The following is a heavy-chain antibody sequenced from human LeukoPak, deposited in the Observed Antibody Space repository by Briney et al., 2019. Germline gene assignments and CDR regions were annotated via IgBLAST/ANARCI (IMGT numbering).Heavy chain of an antibody. CDR2: TNPNSGGT. Sequence: GASVKVSCKASGYTFTGYYMHWVRQAPGQGLEWMGWTNPNSGGTNYAQKFQGRVTMTRDTSISTAYMELSRLRSDDTAVYYCARAASIAAWGHDDWFDPWGQGTLVTVSS. V-gene: IGHV1-2*02. CDR3: ARAASIAAWGHDDWFDP. CDR1: GYTFTGYY. D-gene: IGHD6-6*01. J-gene: IGHJ5*02.